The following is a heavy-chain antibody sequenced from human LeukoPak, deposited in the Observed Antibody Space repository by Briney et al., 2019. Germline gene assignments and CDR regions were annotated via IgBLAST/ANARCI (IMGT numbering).Heavy chain of an antibody. Sequence: GGSLRLSCAASGFTFSSYSMNWVRQAPGKGPEWVSSISSSSSYIYYADSVKGRFTISRDSAKNSLYLQMNSLRAEDTAVYYCARLGVGYDSSGYYPTYDYWGQGTLVTVSS. V-gene: IGHV3-21*01. CDR1: GFTFSSYS. J-gene: IGHJ4*02. D-gene: IGHD3-22*01. CDR2: ISSSSSYI. CDR3: ARLGVGYDSSGYYPTYDY.